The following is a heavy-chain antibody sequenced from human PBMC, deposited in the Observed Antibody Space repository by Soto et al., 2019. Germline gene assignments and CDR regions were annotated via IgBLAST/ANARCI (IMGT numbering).Heavy chain of an antibody. V-gene: IGHV4-59*01. D-gene: IGHD3-3*01. J-gene: IGHJ6*03. CDR2: IYYSGST. Sequence: SETLSLTCTVSGGSISSYYWSWIRQPPGKGLEWIGYIYYSGSTNYNPSLKSRVTISVDTSKNQFSLKLSAVTAADTAVYYWARDRPYYDFWSGYYSPTTSHYYYMDVWGKGTTVTVSS. CDR1: GGSISSYY. CDR3: ARDRPYYDFWSGYYSPTTSHYYYMDV.